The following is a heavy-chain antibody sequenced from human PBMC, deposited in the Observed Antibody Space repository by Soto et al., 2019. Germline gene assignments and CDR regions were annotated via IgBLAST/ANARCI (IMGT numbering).Heavy chain of an antibody. CDR3: AKLLLRDSYGYVYYFDY. D-gene: IGHD5-18*01. CDR1: GFTFSSYA. CDR2: ISGSGGST. Sequence: GGSLRLSCAASGFTFSSYAMSWVRQAPGKGLEWVSAISGSGGSTYYADSVKGRFTISRDNSKNTLYLQMNSLRAEDTAVYYCAKLLLRDSYGYVYYFDYWGQGTLVTVSS. J-gene: IGHJ4*02. V-gene: IGHV3-23*01.